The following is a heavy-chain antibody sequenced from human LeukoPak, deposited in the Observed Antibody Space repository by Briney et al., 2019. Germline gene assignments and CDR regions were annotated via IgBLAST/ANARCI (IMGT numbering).Heavy chain of an antibody. Sequence: GASVKVSCKASGGTFSSYAISWVRQAPGQGLEWMGGIIPIFGTANYAQKFQGRVTITADESTSTAYMELSSLRSEDTAVYYCARGDYYGSGSYYWGQGTLVTVSS. CDR3: ARGDYYGSGSYY. V-gene: IGHV1-69*13. D-gene: IGHD3-10*01. CDR1: GGTFSSYA. CDR2: IIPIFGTA. J-gene: IGHJ4*02.